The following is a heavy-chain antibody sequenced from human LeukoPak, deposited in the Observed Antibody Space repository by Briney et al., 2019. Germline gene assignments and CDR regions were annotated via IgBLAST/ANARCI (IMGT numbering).Heavy chain of an antibody. Sequence: SVKVSCKASGGTFSSYAISWVRQAPGQGLEWMGGIIPIFGTANYAQKFQGRVTITTDESTSTAYMELSSLRSEDTAVYYCARAPGIAAAFDIWGQGTMVTVSS. CDR3: ARAPGIAAAFDI. CDR2: IIPIFGTA. D-gene: IGHD6-13*01. V-gene: IGHV1-69*05. J-gene: IGHJ3*02. CDR1: GGTFSSYA.